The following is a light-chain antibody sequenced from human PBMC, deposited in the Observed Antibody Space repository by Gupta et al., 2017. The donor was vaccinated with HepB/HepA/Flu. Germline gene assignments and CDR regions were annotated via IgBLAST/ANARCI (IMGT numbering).Light chain of an antibody. V-gene: IGLV1-40*01. CDR2: GNS. CDR1: SSNIRAVYD. J-gene: IGLJ2*01. CDR3: QSYDSSLSGSV. Sequence: QSVLTPPPSVSGAPGQRVTIPCTGSSSNIRAVYDVHWYQQLPGTAPKLLIYGNSNRPSGVTDRFSGSKSGTAASRAITGLQAEDEADDYCQSYDSSLSGSVFGGGTKLTAL.